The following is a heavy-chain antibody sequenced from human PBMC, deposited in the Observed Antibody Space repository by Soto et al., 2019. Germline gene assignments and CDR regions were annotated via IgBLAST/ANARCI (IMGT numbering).Heavy chain of an antibody. D-gene: IGHD1-20*01. V-gene: IGHV5-51*01. CDR1: GYRFTNYW. CDR3: TRHLNWNDWTHFDY. CDR2: INPADSDT. Sequence: PGESLKISCKGSGYRFTNYWVGWVRQMPGKGLEWMGIINPADSDTGYGPSFQGQVTISVDKSISTAYLQWSSLKASDTAMYYCTRHLNWNDWTHFDYWGQRTLVTVSS. J-gene: IGHJ4*02.